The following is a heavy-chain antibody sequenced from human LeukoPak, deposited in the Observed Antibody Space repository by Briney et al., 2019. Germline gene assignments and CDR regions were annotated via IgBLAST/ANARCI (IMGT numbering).Heavy chain of an antibody. D-gene: IGHD3-3*01. V-gene: IGHV4-34*01. Sequence: SETLSLTCAVYGGSFSGYYRSWIRQPPGKGLEWIGEINHSGSTNYNPSLKSRVTISVDTSKNQFSLKLSSVTAADTAVYYCARGYYDFWSGYWHWGQGTLVTVSS. CDR1: GGSFSGYY. J-gene: IGHJ4*02. CDR3: ARGYYDFWSGYWH. CDR2: INHSGST.